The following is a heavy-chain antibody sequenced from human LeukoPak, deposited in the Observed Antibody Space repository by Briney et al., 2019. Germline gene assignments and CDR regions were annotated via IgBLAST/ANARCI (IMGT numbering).Heavy chain of an antibody. V-gene: IGHV4-39*01. CDR3: ATRNWNYGHFDY. CDR2: IYYSGST. J-gene: IGHJ4*02. Sequence: SETLSLTCTVSGGSISSSSHYWDWIRQPPGKGLEWIGNIYYSGSTYYNPSLKSRVTISVDTSKNQFSLKLSSVTAADTAVYYCATRNWNYGHFDYWGQGTRVTVSS. D-gene: IGHD1-7*01. CDR1: GGSISSSSHY.